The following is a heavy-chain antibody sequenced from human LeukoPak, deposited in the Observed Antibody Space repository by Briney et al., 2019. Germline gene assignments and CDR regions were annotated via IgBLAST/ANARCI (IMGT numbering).Heavy chain of an antibody. V-gene: IGHV3-74*01. CDR3: SRKAGIASSGNYFDY. CDR1: VFSFSGDR. J-gene: IGHJ4*02. CDR2: VNSDGNST. D-gene: IGHD6-13*01. Sequence: GGSLRLSSAASVFSFSGDRMQGARQAPGKGLVWVSRVNSDGNSTSYADSVKGRFTISRDNDKKTLYLQMNSMRADATAVYYCSRKAGIASSGNYFDYWGQGTLVTVSS.